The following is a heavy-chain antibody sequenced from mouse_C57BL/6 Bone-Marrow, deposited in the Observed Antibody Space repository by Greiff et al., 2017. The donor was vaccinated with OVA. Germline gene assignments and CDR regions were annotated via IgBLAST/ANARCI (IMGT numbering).Heavy chain of an antibody. Sequence: ESGPGLVKPSQSLSLTCSVTGYSITSGYYWNWIRQFPGNKLEWMGYISYDGSNNYNPSLKNRISITRDTSKNQFFLKLNSVTTEDTATYYCARDGYYVFMDYWGQGTSVTVSS. CDR2: ISYDGSN. D-gene: IGHD2-3*01. CDR3: ARDGYYVFMDY. V-gene: IGHV3-6*01. CDR1: GYSITSGYY. J-gene: IGHJ4*01.